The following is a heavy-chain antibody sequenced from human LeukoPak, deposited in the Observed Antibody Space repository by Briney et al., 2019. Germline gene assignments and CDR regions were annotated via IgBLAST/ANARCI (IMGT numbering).Heavy chain of an antibody. V-gene: IGHV3-66*01. D-gene: IGHD4-17*01. CDR1: GFTFDNYA. Sequence: GGSLRLSCAASGFTFDNYAMTWVRQAPGRGLEWVSTIYSGGTTYYADAVKGRFIISRDNSKNTLFLQMNSLRAEDTAVYYCARDQRDYGDPFYDYWGQGTLVTVSS. CDR2: IYSGGTT. CDR3: ARDQRDYGDPFYDY. J-gene: IGHJ4*02.